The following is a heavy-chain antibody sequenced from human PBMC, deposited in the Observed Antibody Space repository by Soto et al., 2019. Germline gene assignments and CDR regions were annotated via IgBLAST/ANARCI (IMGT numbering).Heavy chain of an antibody. CDR3: VAARPYNWFDP. CDR2: IRSKAYGGTT. D-gene: IGHD6-25*01. V-gene: IGHV3-49*03. CDR1: GFTFGDYA. J-gene: IGHJ5*02. Sequence: GGSLRLSCTASGFTFGDYAMSWFRQAPGKGLEWVGFIRSKAYGGTTEYAASVKGRFTISRDDSKSIAYLQMNSLKTEDTAVYYCVAARPYNWFDPWGQGTLVTVSS.